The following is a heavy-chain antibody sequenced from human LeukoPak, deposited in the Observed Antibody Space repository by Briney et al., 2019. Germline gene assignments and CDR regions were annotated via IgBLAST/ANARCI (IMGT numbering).Heavy chain of an antibody. CDR2: ISSNGGST. Sequence: GGSLRLSCAASGFTFSSYAMHWVRQAPGKGLEYVSAISSNGGSTYYANSVKGRFTISRDNSKNTLYLQMGSLRAEDMAVYYCARVGYYDSSGYYDYWGQGTLVTVSS. J-gene: IGHJ4*02. CDR1: GFTFSSYA. CDR3: ARVGYYDSSGYYDY. V-gene: IGHV3-64*01. D-gene: IGHD3-22*01.